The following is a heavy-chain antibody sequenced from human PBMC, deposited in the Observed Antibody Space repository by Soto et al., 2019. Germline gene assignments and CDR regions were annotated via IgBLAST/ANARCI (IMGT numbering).Heavy chain of an antibody. V-gene: IGHV1-18*01. Sequence: GASVKVSCKASGYTFTSYGISWVRQAPGQGLEWMGWISAYNGNTNYAQKLQGRVTMTTDTSTSTAYMELRSLRSDDTAVYYCARGSSILLIDCSSTSCYFSGWFDPWGQGTLVTVSS. CDR2: ISAYNGNT. D-gene: IGHD2-2*01. J-gene: IGHJ5*02. CDR3: ARGSSILLIDCSSTSCYFSGWFDP. CDR1: GYTFTSYG.